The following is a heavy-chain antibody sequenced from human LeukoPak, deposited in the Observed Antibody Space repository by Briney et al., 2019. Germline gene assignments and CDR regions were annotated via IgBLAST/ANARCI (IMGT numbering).Heavy chain of an antibody. D-gene: IGHD6-19*01. CDR2: INHRGST. V-gene: IGHV4-34*01. CDR3: ARVKAVAGTSPHFLDY. J-gene: IGHJ4*01. CDR1: GGSFSGYY. Sequence: PSETLSLTCAVYGGSFSGYYWSWIRQPPGKGLEWIGEINHRGSTSYNPSLKSRLTISKDKFKNQFSLKLTSVTVADTAVYFCARVKAVAGTSPHFLDYWGQGTLVTVSS.